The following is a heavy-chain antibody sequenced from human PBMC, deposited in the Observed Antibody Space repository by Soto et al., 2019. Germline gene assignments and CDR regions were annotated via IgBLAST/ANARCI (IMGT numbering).Heavy chain of an antibody. D-gene: IGHD6-6*01. CDR1: GFTFSDYG. J-gene: IGHJ4*02. CDR3: AKEMYPRTVLDSSSPWGDY. CDR2: VSYDGSYK. V-gene: IGHV3-30*18. Sequence: QVQLVESGGGVAQPGRSLRLSCAVSGFTFSDYGMHWVRQAPGKGLEWVAVVSYDGSYKYYADYVKGRLTVSRDLSGNTLFLQMNSLRLEDTAVYFCAKEMYPRTVLDSSSPWGDYWGQGTLVAVSS.